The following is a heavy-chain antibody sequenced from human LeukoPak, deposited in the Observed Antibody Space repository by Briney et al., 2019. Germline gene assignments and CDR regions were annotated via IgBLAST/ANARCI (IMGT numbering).Heavy chain of an antibody. J-gene: IGHJ5*02. CDR2: IRGAGYSDAP. CDR3: TVPASGGNWFDP. CDR1: GFSFSGSA. Sequence: GGSLKLSCAASGFSFSGSAIHWVRQAPGKGLEWVGRIRGAGYSDAPAYVASVRGRFTISRDDSKSTAYLQMNSPKAEDTAVYYCTVPASGGNWFDPWGPGTLVTVSS. V-gene: IGHV3-73*01. D-gene: IGHD2-2*01.